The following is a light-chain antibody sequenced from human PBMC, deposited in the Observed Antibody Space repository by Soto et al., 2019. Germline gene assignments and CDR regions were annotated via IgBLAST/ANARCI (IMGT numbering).Light chain of an antibody. Sequence: SPPTQPRSVSGSPGQSVFISCTGTGNDFGAYNYVSWYQQHPGKAPKLVIYDVSKRPSGVPARFSGSKSGNTASLTISGLQAEDEADYFCCSYAVRDTFFVFGTGTKVTVL. CDR2: DVS. CDR3: CSYAVRDTFFV. J-gene: IGLJ1*01. CDR1: GNDFGAYNY. V-gene: IGLV2-11*01.